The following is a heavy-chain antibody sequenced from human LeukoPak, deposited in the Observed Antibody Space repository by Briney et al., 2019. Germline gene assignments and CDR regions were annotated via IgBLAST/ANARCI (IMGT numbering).Heavy chain of an antibody. D-gene: IGHD3-16*01. V-gene: IGHV3-23*01. Sequence: PGGSLRLSCAASGFTFSSYAMSWVRQAPGKGLEWVSAIGGSGGSTYYADSVKGRFTISRDNSKNTLYLQMNSLRAEDTAVYYCAKHLRGSYYYYMDVWGKGTTVTVSS. CDR1: GFTFSSYA. CDR2: IGGSGGST. CDR3: AKHLRGSYYYYMDV. J-gene: IGHJ6*03.